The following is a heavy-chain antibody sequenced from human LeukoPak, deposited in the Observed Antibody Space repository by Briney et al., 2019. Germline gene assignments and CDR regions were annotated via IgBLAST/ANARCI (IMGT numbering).Heavy chain of an antibody. J-gene: IGHJ3*02. CDR2: VSYDGSNK. D-gene: IGHD6-19*01. CDR3: AKVRSSGWSSDAFDI. V-gene: IGHV3-30-3*01. CDR1: GVLFNNFA. Sequence: GGSLRLSCAPSGVLFNNFAFHWVRQAPGKGLEWVAAVSYDGSNKYYADSVKGRFTISRDNSKNTLYLQMNSLRAEDTAVYYCAKVRSSGWSSDAFDIWGQGTMVTVSS.